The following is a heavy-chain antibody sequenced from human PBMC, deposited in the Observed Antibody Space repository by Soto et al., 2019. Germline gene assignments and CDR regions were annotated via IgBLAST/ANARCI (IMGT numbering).Heavy chain of an antibody. Sequence: EVQLLESGGGLVQPGGSLRLSCAASGFTFSSYAMRWVRQAPGKGLEWVSAISGSGDSTYYADSVKGRFTTSRDNSKNKLYLQMNSLRAEDTAVYYCARRGSGSYYAYWGQGTLVTVSS. V-gene: IGHV3-23*01. J-gene: IGHJ4*02. CDR3: ARRGSGSYYAY. CDR2: ISGSGDST. D-gene: IGHD1-26*01. CDR1: GFTFSSYA.